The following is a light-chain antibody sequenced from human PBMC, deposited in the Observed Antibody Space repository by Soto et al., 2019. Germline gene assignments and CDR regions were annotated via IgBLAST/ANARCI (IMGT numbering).Light chain of an antibody. CDR2: GAS. J-gene: IGKJ4*01. CDR3: QQYGSSPLT. Sequence: EIVLTQSPATLSLSPGERATLSCRASQSVKTFLVWYQQRPGQPPRLLIYGASSRATGIPDRFSGSGSGTDFNPTISRLEPEDFAVYYCQQYGSSPLTFGGGTKVDIK. V-gene: IGKV3-20*01. CDR1: QSVKTF.